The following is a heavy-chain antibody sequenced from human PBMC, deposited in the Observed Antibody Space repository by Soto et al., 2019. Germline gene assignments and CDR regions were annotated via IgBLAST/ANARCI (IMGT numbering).Heavy chain of an antibody. CDR2: IKQDGGEK. CDR3: XREYYYAIDV. Sequence: GGALRLSCAASGFTFSSYWMSWVRQAPGQGLEWVANIKQDGGEKYYVDSVKGRFTISRDNAKNSLYLQMDSLRPEDTAVYFCXREYYYAIDVWGQGTTVTVSS. J-gene: IGHJ6*02. V-gene: IGHV3-7*04. CDR1: GFTFSSYW.